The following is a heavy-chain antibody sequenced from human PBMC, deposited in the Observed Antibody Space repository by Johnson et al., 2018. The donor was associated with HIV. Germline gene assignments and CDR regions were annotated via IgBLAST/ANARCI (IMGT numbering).Heavy chain of an antibody. CDR2: ISYDGSNK. V-gene: IGHV3-30-3*01. D-gene: IGHD2-2*01. J-gene: IGHJ3*02. CDR1: GFTFSSYA. Sequence: QVKLVESGGGVVQPGRSLRLSCAASGFTFSSYAMHWVRQAPGKGLEWVAVISYDGSNKYYADSVKGRFTISRDNSKNTLYLQMNSLRAEDTAVYYCASLPGDALDIWGQGTMVTVSS. CDR3: ASLPGDALDI.